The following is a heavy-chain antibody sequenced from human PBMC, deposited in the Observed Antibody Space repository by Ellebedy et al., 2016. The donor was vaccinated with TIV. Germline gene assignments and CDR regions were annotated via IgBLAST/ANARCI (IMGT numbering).Heavy chain of an antibody. Sequence: GESLKTSCAASGFTFNSFGMSWVRQAPGKGLEWVSAISGSGGSTFYADSVKGRFTISRDNSKNTLYLQRNSLRTEDTAVYYCARSGSYLPFDYWGQGTLVTVSS. D-gene: IGHD1-26*01. CDR1: GFTFNSFG. V-gene: IGHV3-23*01. J-gene: IGHJ4*02. CDR2: ISGSGGST. CDR3: ARSGSYLPFDY.